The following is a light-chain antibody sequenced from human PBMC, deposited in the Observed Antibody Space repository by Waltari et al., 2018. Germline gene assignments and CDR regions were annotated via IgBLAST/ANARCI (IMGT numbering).Light chain of an antibody. CDR1: RSNVGSFKL. CDR2: AGN. V-gene: IGLV2-23*01. CDR3: CSYAGSSTWV. J-gene: IGLJ3*02. Sequence: QSALTQPASVSGSPGQSITISCTGTRSNVGSFKLVSWYQQHPDKAPKLMVYAGNKRPSGVSNRFSGSKSGNTASLTISGLQVADEAFYYCCSYAGSSTWVFGGGTKLTVL.